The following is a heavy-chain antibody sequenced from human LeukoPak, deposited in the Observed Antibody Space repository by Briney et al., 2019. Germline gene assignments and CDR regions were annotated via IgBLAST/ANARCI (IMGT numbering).Heavy chain of an antibody. V-gene: IGHV4-59*11. CDR1: GGSFNSHY. D-gene: IGHD4-17*01. Sequence: SETLSLTCTVSGGSFNSHYWSWIRQPPGKGLEWIGYISYIGSTNYNPSLKSRVTISVDTSKNQFSLKLSSVTAADTAVYNCARDPTTVTKGLDIWGQGTMVTVPS. J-gene: IGHJ3*02. CDR2: ISYIGST. CDR3: ARDPTTVTKGLDI.